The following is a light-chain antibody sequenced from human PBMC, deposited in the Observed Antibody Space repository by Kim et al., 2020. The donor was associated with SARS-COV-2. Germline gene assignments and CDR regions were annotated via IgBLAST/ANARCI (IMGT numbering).Light chain of an antibody. CDR2: DVS. CDR3: SSYTSSSTWV. J-gene: IGLJ3*02. Sequence: GQLITIACTGTRSDVGGYNYVSCYQQQPGKAPKFMIYDVSKRPSGVSNRFSGSKYGNKASLTISGLQAEDEADYYCSSYTSSSTWVFGGGTKLTVL. CDR1: RSDVGGYNY. V-gene: IGLV2-14*04.